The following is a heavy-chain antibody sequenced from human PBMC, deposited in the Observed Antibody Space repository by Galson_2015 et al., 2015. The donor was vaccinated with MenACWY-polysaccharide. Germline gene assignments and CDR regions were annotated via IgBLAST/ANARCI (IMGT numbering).Heavy chain of an antibody. J-gene: IGHJ4*02. CDR3: VNAHEASGWNRGLGY. CDR1: GFSFSAYT. Sequence: SLRLPSAASGFSFSAYTMSWCRQAPGKGLEWVTVISIDGRNTYYADPVKGRYTISRDNSKITLFLQMNGVTAEDTGVYFCVNAHEASGWNRGLGYWGQGTLVTVSS. V-gene: IGHV3-23*01. CDR2: ISIDGRNT. D-gene: IGHD6-19*01.